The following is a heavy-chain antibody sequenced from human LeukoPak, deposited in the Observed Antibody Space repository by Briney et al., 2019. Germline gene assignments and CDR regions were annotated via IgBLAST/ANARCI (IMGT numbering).Heavy chain of an antibody. CDR1: GFTFSSYA. D-gene: IGHD6-13*01. J-gene: IGHJ6*02. CDR2: ISYDGSNK. CDR3: AREDPGRSSWDYYYYGMDV. Sequence: GGSLRLSCAASGFTFSSYAMHWVRQAPGKGLEWVAVISYDGSNKYYADSVKGRFTISRDNSKNTLYLQMNSLRAEDTAVYYCAREDPGRSSWDYYYYGMDVWGQGTTVTVSS. V-gene: IGHV3-30-3*01.